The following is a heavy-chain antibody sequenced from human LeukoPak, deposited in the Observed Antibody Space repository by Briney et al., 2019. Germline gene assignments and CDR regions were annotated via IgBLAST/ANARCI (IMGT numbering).Heavy chain of an antibody. D-gene: IGHD2-2*01. CDR2: ISSSSSYI. CDR3: ASSADIVVVPAAHEGDY. CDR1: GFTFSSYS. J-gene: IGHJ4*02. V-gene: IGHV3-21*01. Sequence: AGGSLRLSCAASGFTFSSYSMNWVRQAPGKGLEWVSSISSSSSYIYYADSVKSRFTISRDNAKNSLYLQMNSLRAEDTAVYYCASSADIVVVPAAHEGDYWGQGTLVTVSS.